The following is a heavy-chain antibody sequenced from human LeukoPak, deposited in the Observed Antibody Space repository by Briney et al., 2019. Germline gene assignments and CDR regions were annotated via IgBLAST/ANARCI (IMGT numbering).Heavy chain of an antibody. J-gene: IGHJ6*02. Sequence: PGGSLRLSCAASGFTFSDYYMSWIRQAPGKGLEWVSYISSSSSYTNYVDSVKGRFTISRDNAKNSLYLQMNSLRAEDTAVYYCARAPHYSNYGPYYYGMDVWGQGTTVTVSS. V-gene: IGHV3-11*06. CDR1: GFTFSDYY. CDR3: ARAPHYSNYGPYYYGMDV. CDR2: ISSSSSYT. D-gene: IGHD4-11*01.